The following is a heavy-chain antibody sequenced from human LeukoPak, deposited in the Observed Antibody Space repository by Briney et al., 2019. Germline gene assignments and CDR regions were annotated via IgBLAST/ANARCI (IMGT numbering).Heavy chain of an antibody. J-gene: IGHJ4*02. CDR1: GGSFSGYY. V-gene: IGHV4-34*01. CDR2: INHSGST. D-gene: IGHD6-19*01. Sequence: SETLSLTCAVYGGSFSGYYWSWLRQPPGKGLEWIGEINHSGSTNCNPSLKSRVTISVGTSKNQFSLKLSSVTAADTAIYYCARAVSGRFDYWGQGTLVTVSS. CDR3: ARAVSGRFDY.